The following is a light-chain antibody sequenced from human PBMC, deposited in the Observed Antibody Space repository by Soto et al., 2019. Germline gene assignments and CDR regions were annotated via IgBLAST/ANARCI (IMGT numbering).Light chain of an antibody. CDR2: WAS. CDR3: QQYYSLPLT. Sequence: DIVMTQSPDSLSVSLGERATIDCKSSQSLLYTSNNKNFLAWYQQKPGQPPKLLIYWASTRESGVPDRFSGGGSGTYFTLTISSLQAEDVAVYYCQQYYSLPLTFGGGTKVEIK. CDR1: QSLLYTSNNKNF. J-gene: IGKJ4*01. V-gene: IGKV4-1*01.